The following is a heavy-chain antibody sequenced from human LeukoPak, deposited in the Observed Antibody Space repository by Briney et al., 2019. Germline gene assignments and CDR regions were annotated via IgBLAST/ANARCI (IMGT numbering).Heavy chain of an antibody. CDR1: GGSFSGYY. J-gene: IGHJ2*01. Sequence: SETLSLTCAVYGGSFSGYYWSWIRQPPGKGLEWIGEINHSGSTNYNPSLKSRVTISVDTSKNQFSLKLSSVTAADTAVYYCARYYTRIAARRYWYFDLWGRGTLVTVSS. V-gene: IGHV4-34*01. CDR3: ARYYTRIAARRYWYFDL. D-gene: IGHD6-6*01. CDR2: INHSGST.